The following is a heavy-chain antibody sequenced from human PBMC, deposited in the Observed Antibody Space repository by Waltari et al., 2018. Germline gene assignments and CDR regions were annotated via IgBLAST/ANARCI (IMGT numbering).Heavy chain of an antibody. CDR2: ISVISAAI. D-gene: IGHD2-2*01. V-gene: IGHV3-23*01. CDR1: GFTFGNFA. Sequence: LESGGGLVQPGGSLKLSCAASGFTFGNFAMNCFRQAPGKGLEWFSVISVISAAIHYADSLKGRFTVSLDNSNDTLYLQMNRLTADDTAIYYCAKAPYQLPYLESWGRGTLVTVSS. J-gene: IGHJ1*01. CDR3: AKAPYQLPYLES.